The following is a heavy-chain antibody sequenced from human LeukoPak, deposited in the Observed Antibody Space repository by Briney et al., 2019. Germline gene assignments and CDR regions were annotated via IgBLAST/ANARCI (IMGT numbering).Heavy chain of an antibody. CDR3: ARAESGWFDP. CDR1: GFSVGCNY. Sequence: AGGSLGLSWAASGFSVGCNYISWVRPAPGQGPEWVSVIYTGGSTDYADSVKDRITISRDNSKNTLTLQMNSLRAEDTAVYYCARAESGWFDPWGQGTLVTVSS. D-gene: IGHD6-25*01. V-gene: IGHV3-53*01. J-gene: IGHJ5*02. CDR2: IYTGGST.